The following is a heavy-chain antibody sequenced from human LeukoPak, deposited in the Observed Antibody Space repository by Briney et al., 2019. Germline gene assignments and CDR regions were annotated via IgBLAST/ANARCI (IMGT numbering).Heavy chain of an antibody. CDR2: IYYSGST. V-gene: IGHV4-59*01. CDR1: GGSISSYY. J-gene: IGHJ3*02. Sequence: SETLSLTCTVSGGSISSYYWSWIRQPPGKGLEWIGYIYYSGSTNYNPSLKSRVTISVDTSENQFSLKLSSVTAADTAVYYCARDTPDHYYGSGSEAFDIWGQGTMVTASS. D-gene: IGHD3-10*01. CDR3: ARDTPDHYYGSGSEAFDI.